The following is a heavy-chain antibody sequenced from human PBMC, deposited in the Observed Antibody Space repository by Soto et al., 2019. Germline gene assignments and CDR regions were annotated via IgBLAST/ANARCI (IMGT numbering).Heavy chain of an antibody. CDR2: ISGNGVGT. V-gene: IGHV3-64*01. Sequence: EVQLAESGGGLAQPGGSLRLSCAASGFTLSGYAMDWVRQAPGKGLEYVSGISGNGVGTYYANSVQGRFTISRDNSKNTVYLQMGSLRPEDMAVYYCARRARPDFYYMDVWGKGTTVTVSS. J-gene: IGHJ6*03. CDR1: GFTLSGYA. D-gene: IGHD6-6*01. CDR3: ARRARPDFYYMDV.